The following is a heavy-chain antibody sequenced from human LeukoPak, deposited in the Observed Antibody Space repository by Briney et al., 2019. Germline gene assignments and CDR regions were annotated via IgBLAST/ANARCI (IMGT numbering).Heavy chain of an antibody. CDR1: GGTFSSYA. CDR2: IIPIFGTA. CDR3: ARAVNLTPGVLDTVRGVINWFDP. Sequence: GASVRVSCKASGGTFSSYAISWVRQAPGHGREWMGGIIPIFGTANSAQKFQGRVTITADESTSTAYMELSSLRSEDTAVYYCARAVNLTPGVLDTVRGVINWFDPWGQGTLVTVSS. J-gene: IGHJ5*02. D-gene: IGHD3-10*01. V-gene: IGHV1-69*01.